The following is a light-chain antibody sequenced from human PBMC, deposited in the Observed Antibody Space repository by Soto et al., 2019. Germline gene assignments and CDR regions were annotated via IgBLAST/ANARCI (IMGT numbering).Light chain of an antibody. CDR1: QGIRNY. Sequence: DIQMTQSPSSLSASVGERVTITCQASQGIRNYLNWYQQKSGKAPELLIYDASNLETGVPSRFSGSGSGTDFTLTISSLQPEDIATYYCQQYDNLPYTFGQGTKLEIK. CDR2: DAS. CDR3: QQYDNLPYT. J-gene: IGKJ2*01. V-gene: IGKV1-33*01.